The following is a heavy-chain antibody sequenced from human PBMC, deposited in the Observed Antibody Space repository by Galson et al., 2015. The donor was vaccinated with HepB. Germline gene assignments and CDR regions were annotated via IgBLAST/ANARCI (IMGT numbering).Heavy chain of an antibody. D-gene: IGHD3-22*01. V-gene: IGHV1-69*10. CDR3: ASNTPVYDSLAG. Sequence: SVKVSCKASGGIFSSYAISWVRQAPGQGLEWMGGIIPILGIANYAQKFQGRVTITADKSTSTAYMELSSLRSEDTAVYYCASNTPVYDSLAGWGQGTMVTVSS. J-gene: IGHJ3*01. CDR1: GGIFSSYA. CDR2: IIPILGIA.